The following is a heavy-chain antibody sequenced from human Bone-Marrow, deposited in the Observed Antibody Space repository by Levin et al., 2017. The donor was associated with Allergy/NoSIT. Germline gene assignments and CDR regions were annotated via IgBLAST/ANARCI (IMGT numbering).Heavy chain of an antibody. CDR3: ARSITSLGYFFDS. CDR2: IDWDDDK. J-gene: IGHJ4*02. V-gene: IGHV2-70*13. D-gene: IGHD3-10*01. Sequence: SGPTLVKPTQTLTLTCTFSGFSLNSPSMCVSWIRQPPGKALEWLALIDWDDDKTYSTSLETRLTISKDTSKNQVVLTMTNMDPLDTATYYCARSITSLGYFFDSWGQGTLVTVSS. CDR1: GFSLNSPSMC.